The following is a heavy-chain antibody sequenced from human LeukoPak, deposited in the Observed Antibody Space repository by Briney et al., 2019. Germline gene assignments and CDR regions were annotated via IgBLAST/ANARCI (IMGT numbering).Heavy chain of an antibody. V-gene: IGHV4-4*07. Sequence: SETLSLTCTVSGGSISSYYWSWIRQPAGKGLEWIGRIYTTSGSTNYNPSLKSRVTMSVDTSKNQFSLKLSSVTAADTAVYYCARAFLVGYSPEEYFFDYWGQGTLVTVSS. D-gene: IGHD2-15*01. CDR3: ARAFLVGYSPEEYFFDY. CDR1: GGSISSYY. CDR2: IYTTSGST. J-gene: IGHJ4*02.